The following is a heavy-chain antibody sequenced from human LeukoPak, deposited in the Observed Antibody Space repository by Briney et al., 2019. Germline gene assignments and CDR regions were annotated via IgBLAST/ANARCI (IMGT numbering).Heavy chain of an antibody. D-gene: IGHD6-19*01. V-gene: IGHV1-58*01. J-gene: IGHJ4*02. Sequence: SVKVSCKASGFTFTSSAVQWVRQARGQRLGWIGWIVVGSGNTNYAQKFQERVTITRDMSTSTAYMELSSLRSEDTAVYYCAARSSYSSGWNFDYWGQGTLVTVSS. CDR1: GFTFTSSA. CDR2: IVVGSGNT. CDR3: AARSSYSSGWNFDY.